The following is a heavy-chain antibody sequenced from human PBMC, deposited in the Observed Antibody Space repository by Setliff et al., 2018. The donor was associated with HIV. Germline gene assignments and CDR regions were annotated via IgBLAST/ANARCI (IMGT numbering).Heavy chain of an antibody. CDR3: VGEGHCVGVKCYSTDV. D-gene: IGHD2-15*01. V-gene: IGHV1-2*02. CDR1: GYTFTGHD. J-gene: IGHJ6*02. CDR2: INHNSGGG. Sequence: ASVKVSCKASGYTFTGHDLHWVRQAPGQGLEWMGWINHNSGGGNYAQKFQGRVTMTRDTSTSTVYMELSSLRSEDTAVYYCVGEGHCVGVKCYSTDVWGQGTTVTVSS.